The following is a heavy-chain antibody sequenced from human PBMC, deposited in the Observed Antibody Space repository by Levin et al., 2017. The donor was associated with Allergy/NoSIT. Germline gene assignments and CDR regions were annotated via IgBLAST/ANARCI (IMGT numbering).Heavy chain of an antibody. Sequence: SETLSLTCTVSGDSITRGDNYWSWIRQYPGTGLEWIGFIYYSGHAQYNPSLKSRLSMSLDPSKNQFSLSLTSVPVADTAVYYCARDECAWFGECYGMDDWGQGTTVIVSS. CDR1: GDSITRGDNY. D-gene: IGHD3-10*01. CDR3: ARDECAWFGECYGMDD. J-gene: IGHJ6*02. CDR2: IYYSGHA. V-gene: IGHV4-31*03.